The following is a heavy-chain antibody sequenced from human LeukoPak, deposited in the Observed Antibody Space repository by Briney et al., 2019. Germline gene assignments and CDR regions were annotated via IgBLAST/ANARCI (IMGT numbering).Heavy chain of an antibody. V-gene: IGHV1-18*01. CDR2: ISAYNGDT. Sequence: ASVKFSCKASGYTFTRYAISWVRQAPGQGLEWIGWISAYNGDTDYAQNLQGRVTMTTDTSTSTAYMELTSLRSEDTAVYFCARDKALTTSYGMDVWGQGTTVTVSS. D-gene: IGHD2/OR15-2a*01. CDR1: GYTFTRYA. CDR3: ARDKALTTSYGMDV. J-gene: IGHJ6*02.